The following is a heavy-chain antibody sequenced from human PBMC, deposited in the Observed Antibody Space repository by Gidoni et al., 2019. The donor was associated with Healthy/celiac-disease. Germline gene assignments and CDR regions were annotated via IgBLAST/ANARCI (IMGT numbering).Heavy chain of an antibody. CDR1: GYTFTSYG. Sequence: QVQLVQSGAEVKKPGASVKVSCKASGYTFTSYGISWVRQAPGQGLEWMGWISAYNGNTNYAQKLQGRVTMTTDTSTSTAYMELRSLRSDDTAVYYCASPRVDTAMVFDYGMDVWGQGTTVTVSS. V-gene: IGHV1-18*01. CDR3: ASPRVDTAMVFDYGMDV. J-gene: IGHJ6*02. D-gene: IGHD5-18*01. CDR2: ISAYNGNT.